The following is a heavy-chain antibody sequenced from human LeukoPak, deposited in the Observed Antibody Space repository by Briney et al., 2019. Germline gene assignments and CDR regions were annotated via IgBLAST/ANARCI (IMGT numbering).Heavy chain of an antibody. CDR2: IKQDGSQK. CDR1: GFTFTGYW. Sequence: PGGSLRLSCAASGFTFTGYWMVWVRQAPGKGLEWVANIKQDGSQKYYVDSVKGRFTISRDNAKKSLCLQMNNLRAEDTGVYYCAREDWGPDYWGQGTLVTVSS. D-gene: IGHD7-27*01. V-gene: IGHV3-7*01. CDR3: AREDWGPDY. J-gene: IGHJ4*02.